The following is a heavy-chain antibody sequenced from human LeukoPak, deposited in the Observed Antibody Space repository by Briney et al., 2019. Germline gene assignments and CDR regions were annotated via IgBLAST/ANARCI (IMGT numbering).Heavy chain of an antibody. CDR2: VYHSGSA. D-gene: IGHD3-9*01. CDR3: ARVHYDVLTGYLGGMDV. CDR1: GGSISSDSYS. J-gene: IGHJ6*04. Sequence: SETLSLTCAVSGGSISSDSYSWTWIRQSPTKGLEWIGYVYHSGSAYYNPSFESRVTMSADRSKNQFSLELSSVTAADTAVYYCARVHYDVLTGYLGGMDVWGKGTTVTVSS. V-gene: IGHV4-30-2*06.